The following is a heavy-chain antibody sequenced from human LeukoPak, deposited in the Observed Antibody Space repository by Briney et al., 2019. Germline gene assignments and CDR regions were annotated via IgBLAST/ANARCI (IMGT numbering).Heavy chain of an antibody. CDR3: ARLLAAAFEGGRPGTDNWFDP. J-gene: IGHJ5*02. CDR2: IYYSGST. CDR1: GGSISSGGYY. Sequence: SETLSLTCTVSGGSISSGGYYWSWIRQPPGKGLEWIGYIYYSGSTNYNPSLKSRVTISVDTSKNQFSLKLSSVTAADTAVYYCARLLAAAFEGGRPGTDNWFDPWGQGTLVTVSS. V-gene: IGHV4-61*08. D-gene: IGHD6-13*01.